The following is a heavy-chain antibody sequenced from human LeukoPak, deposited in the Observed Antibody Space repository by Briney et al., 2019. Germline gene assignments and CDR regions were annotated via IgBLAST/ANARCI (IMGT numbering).Heavy chain of an antibody. D-gene: IGHD3-10*01. CDR1: GFTFSDYY. Sequence: GGSLRLSRAAAGFTFSDYYMSWIRQAPGKGLEWVSYISSSGSTIYYADSVKGRFTISRDNAKNSLYLQMNSLRAEDTAVYYCARDPGVLVRGAFDYWGQGTLVTVSS. J-gene: IGHJ4*02. CDR2: ISSSGSTI. V-gene: IGHV3-11*01. CDR3: ARDPGVLVRGAFDY.